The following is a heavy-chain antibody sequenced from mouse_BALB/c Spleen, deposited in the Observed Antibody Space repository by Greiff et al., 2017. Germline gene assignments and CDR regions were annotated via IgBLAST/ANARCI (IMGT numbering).Heavy chain of an antibody. D-gene: IGHD3-3*01. J-gene: IGHJ3*01. CDR2: INPSSGYT. V-gene: IGHV1-4*02. Sequence: VQLQQSAAELARPGASVKMSCKASGYTFTSYTMHWVKQRPGQGLEWIGYINPSSGYTEYNQKFKDKTTLTADKSSSTAYMQLSSLTSEDSAVYYCAGGLAFAYWGQGTLVTVSA. CDR1: GYTFTSYT. CDR3: AGGLAFAY.